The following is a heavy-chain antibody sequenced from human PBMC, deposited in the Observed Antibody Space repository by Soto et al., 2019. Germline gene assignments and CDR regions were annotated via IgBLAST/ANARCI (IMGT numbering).Heavy chain of an antibody. Sequence: ASVKVSCKTSGYTFTSYAIHWVRQAPGQGLEWLGWINPSSGSTGYAQKFQGRITMTRNISRNTAHMELSSLQSEDTAVYYCARERKFDFWRKGLDVWGQGTTVTVSS. CDR3: ARERKFDFWRKGLDV. CDR2: INPSSGST. CDR1: GYTFTSYA. V-gene: IGHV1-8*02. J-gene: IGHJ6*02. D-gene: IGHD3-3*01.